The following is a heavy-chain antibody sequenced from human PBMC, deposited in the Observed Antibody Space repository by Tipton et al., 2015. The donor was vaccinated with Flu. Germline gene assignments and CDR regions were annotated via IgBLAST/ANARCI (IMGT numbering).Heavy chain of an antibody. CDR2: IYSSGST. D-gene: IGHD2-8*01. CDR1: GCSISSSSEY. Sequence: LRLSCNVSGCSISSSSEYWGWIRQPPGKGLEWIGTIYSSGSTYFNPSLRSRVTISVDTSKHQFSLRLSSVTAADTAIYYCARMYGPFNWFDPWGQGTLVTVSS. V-gene: IGHV4-39*01. J-gene: IGHJ5*02. CDR3: ARMYGPFNWFDP.